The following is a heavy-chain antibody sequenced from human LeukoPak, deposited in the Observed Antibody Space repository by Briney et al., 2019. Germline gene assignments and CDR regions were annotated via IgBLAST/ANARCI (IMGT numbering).Heavy chain of an antibody. J-gene: IGHJ2*01. CDR1: GFTFSGFW. V-gene: IGHV3-9*01. D-gene: IGHD6-19*01. Sequence: PGGSLRLSCAASGFTFSGFWMHWVRQAPGKGLEWVSGISWNSGSIGYADSVKGRFTISRDNAKNSLYLQMNSLRAEDTALYYCAKDTPYSSGPEGWYFDLWGRGTLVTVSS. CDR2: ISWNSGSI. CDR3: AKDTPYSSGPEGWYFDL.